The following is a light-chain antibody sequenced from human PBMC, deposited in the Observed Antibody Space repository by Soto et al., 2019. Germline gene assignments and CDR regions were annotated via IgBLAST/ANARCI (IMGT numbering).Light chain of an antibody. J-gene: IGKJ1*01. CDR2: GAS. CDR3: QQYSSLWT. CDR1: QSVSSY. V-gene: IGKV3-20*01. Sequence: EIRLKKSPATVSLSPGERATLSCRASQSVSSYLAWYQQKPGQAPRLLIYGASSRATGIPDRFSGSGSGTDFTLSISRLEPEDFAVYYCQQYSSLWTFGQGTKVDIK.